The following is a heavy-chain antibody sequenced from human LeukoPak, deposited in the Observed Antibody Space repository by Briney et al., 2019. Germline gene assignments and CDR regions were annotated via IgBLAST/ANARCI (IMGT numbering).Heavy chain of an antibody. Sequence: ASVKVSCKASGYTFTGYYMHWVRQAPGQGLEWMGWINPNSGGTNYAQKFQGRVTMTRDTSISTAYMELSRLRSDDTAVYYCARSRVPAAHNWFDPWGQGTLVTVS. CDR1: GYTFTGYY. J-gene: IGHJ5*02. V-gene: IGHV1-2*02. CDR3: ARSRVPAAHNWFDP. D-gene: IGHD2-2*01. CDR2: INPNSGGT.